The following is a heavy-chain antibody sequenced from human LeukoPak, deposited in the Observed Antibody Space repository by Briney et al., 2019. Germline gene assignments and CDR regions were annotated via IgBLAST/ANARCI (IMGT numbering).Heavy chain of an antibody. D-gene: IGHD6-19*01. CDR1: GFNFRDHW. Sequence: GSLRLSCAASGFNFRDHWMDWVRQAPGKGLEWVGHIKNDGSESYYVDSLKGRFSISRDNTNNALYLQMNSPRVEDTAVYYCAKNNGWFHLAQWGQGTLVTVSS. J-gene: IGHJ4*02. CDR2: IKNDGSES. V-gene: IGHV3-7*03. CDR3: AKNNGWFHLAQ.